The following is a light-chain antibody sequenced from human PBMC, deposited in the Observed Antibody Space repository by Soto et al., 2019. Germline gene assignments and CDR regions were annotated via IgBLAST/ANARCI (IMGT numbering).Light chain of an antibody. V-gene: IGLV3-21*01. CDR3: QVWDSGSSHVV. J-gene: IGLJ2*01. Sequence: SYELTQPPSVSVAPGKTASISCGGNDLGSKGVHWYQQKPGQAPVLVIYSDTDLPPVIPERFSGSNSANLATLTISRVEAGDEAGDYCQVWDSGSSHVVFGGGTKLTVL. CDR2: SDT. CDR1: DLGSKG.